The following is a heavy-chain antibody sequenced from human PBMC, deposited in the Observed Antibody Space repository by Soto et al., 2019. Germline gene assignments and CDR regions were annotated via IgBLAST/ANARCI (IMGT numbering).Heavy chain of an antibody. J-gene: IGHJ4*02. Sequence: SLRLSCAASGFTFSSYAMHCVRQAPGKGLEWVAVISYDGSNKYYADSVKGRFTISRDNSKNTLYLQMNSLRAEDTAVYYCARSGKTVAGLDYWGQGTMVTVSS. CDR1: GFTFSSYA. CDR2: ISYDGSNK. D-gene: IGHD6-19*01. CDR3: ARSGKTVAGLDY. V-gene: IGHV3-30-3*01.